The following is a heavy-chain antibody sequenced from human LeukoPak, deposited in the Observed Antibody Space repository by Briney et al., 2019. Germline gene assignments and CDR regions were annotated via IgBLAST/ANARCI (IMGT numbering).Heavy chain of an antibody. J-gene: IGHJ6*03. D-gene: IGHD3-16*02. V-gene: IGHV1-18*01. CDR2: ISAYNGNT. Sequence: GASVKVSCKASGYTFTSYGISWVRQAPGQGLEWMVWISAYNGNTNYAQKPQGRVTMTTDTSTSTAYMELRSLRSDDTAVYYCARDGGALYVWGSYRSYYYYYMDVWGKGTTVTVSS. CDR1: GYTFTSYG. CDR3: ARDGGALYVWGSYRSYYYYYMDV.